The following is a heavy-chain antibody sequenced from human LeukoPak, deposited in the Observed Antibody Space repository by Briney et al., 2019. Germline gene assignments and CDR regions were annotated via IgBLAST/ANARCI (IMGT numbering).Heavy chain of an antibody. CDR1: GYTFTGYY. J-gene: IGHJ6*02. CDR2: INPNSGGT. V-gene: IGHV1-2*02. D-gene: IGHD6-19*01. Sequence: ASVKVSCKASGYTFTGYYMHGVRQAPGQGLEWMGWINPNSGGTNYAQKFQGRVTMTRDTSISTAYMELSRLRSDDTAVYYCCGSSLAGSDGMDVWGQGTTVTVSS. CDR3: CGSSLAGSDGMDV.